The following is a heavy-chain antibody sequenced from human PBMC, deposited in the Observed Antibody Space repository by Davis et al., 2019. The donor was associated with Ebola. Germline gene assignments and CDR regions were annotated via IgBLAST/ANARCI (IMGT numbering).Heavy chain of an antibody. CDR1: GLTFSGSA. D-gene: IGHD5-24*01. CDR2: IRSKANSYAT. V-gene: IGHV3-73*01. J-gene: IGHJ4*02. CDR3: TSSRDGYNYRDY. Sequence: GGSLRLSCAASGLTFSGSAMHWVRQASGKGLEWVGRIRSKANSYATAYAASVKGRFTISRDDSKNTAYLQMNSLKTEDTAVYYCTSSRDGYNYRDYWGQGTLVTVSS.